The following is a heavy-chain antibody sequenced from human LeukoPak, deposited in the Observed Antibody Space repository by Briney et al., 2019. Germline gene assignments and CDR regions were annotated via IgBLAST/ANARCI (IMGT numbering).Heavy chain of an antibody. J-gene: IGHJ5*02. CDR3: ARECSYYGSGIDNWFDP. CDR2: ISAYNGNT. V-gene: IGHV1-18*01. D-gene: IGHD3-10*01. Sequence: ASVKVSCKASGYTFTSYSISWVRQAPGQGLEWMGWISAYNGNTNYAQKLQGRVTMTTDTSTSTAYMELRSLRSDDAAVYYCARECSYYGSGIDNWFDPWGQGTLVTVSP. CDR1: GYTFTSYS.